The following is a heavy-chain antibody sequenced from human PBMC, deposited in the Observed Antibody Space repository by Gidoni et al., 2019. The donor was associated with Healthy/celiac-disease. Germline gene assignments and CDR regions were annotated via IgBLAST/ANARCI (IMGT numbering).Heavy chain of an antibody. V-gene: IGHV5-51*01. CDR2: IYPGDSDT. Sequence: EVQLVQSGAEVKKHGESLKISCKGSGYSFTSYWIGWVRQMPGKGLEWMGIIYPGDSDTRYSPSFQGQVTISADKSISTAYLQWSSLKASDTAMYYCASGYCSSTSCSPFDYWGQGTLVTVSS. CDR3: ASGYCSSTSCSPFDY. D-gene: IGHD2-2*01. CDR1: GYSFTSYW. J-gene: IGHJ4*02.